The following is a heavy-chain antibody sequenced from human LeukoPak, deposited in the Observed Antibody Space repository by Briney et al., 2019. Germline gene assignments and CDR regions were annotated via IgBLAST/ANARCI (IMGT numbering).Heavy chain of an antibody. D-gene: IGHD3-10*01. CDR1: GFTFSSYA. Sequence: GGSLRLSCAASGFTFSSYAMSWVRQAPGKGLEWVSAISGSGGSTYYADSVKGRFTISRDNSKNTLYLQMNSLRAEDTAVYYCATYGVLLWFGDSHIPFDYWGQGTLVTVSS. V-gene: IGHV3-23*01. J-gene: IGHJ4*02. CDR2: ISGSGGST. CDR3: ATYGVLLWFGDSHIPFDY.